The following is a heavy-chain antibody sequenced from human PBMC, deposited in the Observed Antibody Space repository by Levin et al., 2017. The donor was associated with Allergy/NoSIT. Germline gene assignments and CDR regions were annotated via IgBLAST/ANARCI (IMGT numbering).Heavy chain of an antibody. J-gene: IGHJ5*02. V-gene: IGHV7-4-1*02. Sequence: KLGESLKISCKASGYTFTSYAMNWVRQAPGQGLEWMGWINTNTGNPTYAQGFTGRFVFSLDSSVSTAYLQISSLQAEDTAVYYCARVQSSGWLNNWFDPWGQGTLVTVSS. CDR3: ARVQSSGWLNNWFDP. CDR2: INTNTGNP. D-gene: IGHD6-19*01. CDR1: GYTFTSYA.